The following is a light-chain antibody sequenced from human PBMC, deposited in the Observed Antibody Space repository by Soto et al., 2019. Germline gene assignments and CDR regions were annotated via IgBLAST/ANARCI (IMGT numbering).Light chain of an antibody. CDR1: QDISSY. Sequence: AIRMTQSPSSFSASTGDRVTLTCRASQDISSYLAWYQQKPGKAPNLLISAASTLQGGVPSRFSGSGSGTDFTLTISCLQSEDFETYYCQQYYSYPWTFGQGTKVEIK. CDR3: QQYYSYPWT. CDR2: AAS. V-gene: IGKV1-8*01. J-gene: IGKJ1*01.